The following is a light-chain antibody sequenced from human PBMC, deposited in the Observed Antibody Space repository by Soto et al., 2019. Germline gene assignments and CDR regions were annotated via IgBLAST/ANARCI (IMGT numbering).Light chain of an antibody. CDR2: RNN. Sequence: QSVLTPPPSASGTPRQRGTLSCSGSSSNLGDNTVNWYQQLPGTAPKLLIYRNNRRPSEVPDRFSGSKSGTSASLAISGLQSDDEADYYCLSYADTAYVFGTGTKVTVL. CDR3: LSYADTAYV. J-gene: IGLJ1*01. V-gene: IGLV1-44*01. CDR1: SSNLGDNT.